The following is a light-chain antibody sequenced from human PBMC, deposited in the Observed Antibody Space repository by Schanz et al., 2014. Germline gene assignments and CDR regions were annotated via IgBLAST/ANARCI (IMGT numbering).Light chain of an antibody. V-gene: IGLV2-11*01. CDR2: DVN. CDR1: SNDIGDYNY. Sequence: QSALTQPRSVSGSPGQSVTISCTGTSNDIGDYNYVSWYQQHPGKAPKVMIYDVNKRPSGVPDRFSGSKSGNTASLTISGLQAEDEAHYYCCSYAGSNNVVFGGGTKLTVL. CDR3: CSYAGSNNVV. J-gene: IGLJ2*01.